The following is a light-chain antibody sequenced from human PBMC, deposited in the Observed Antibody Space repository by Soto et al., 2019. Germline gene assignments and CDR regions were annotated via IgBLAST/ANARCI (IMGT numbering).Light chain of an antibody. CDR2: NVY. V-gene: IGLV2-14*03. Sequence: QSVLTQPASVSGSPGQSITISCTGTSSDVGAYNFVSWHQQHPGKAPKLMIYNVYDRPSGISYRFSGSKSGNTASLTISGLQGEDEADYYCAAWDDSLNGVVFGGGTKLTVL. CDR1: SSDVGAYNF. J-gene: IGLJ2*01. CDR3: AAWDDSLNGVV.